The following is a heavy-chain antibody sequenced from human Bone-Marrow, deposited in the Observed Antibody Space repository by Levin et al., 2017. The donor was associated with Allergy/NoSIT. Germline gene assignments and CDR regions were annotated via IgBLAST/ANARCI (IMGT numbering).Heavy chain of an antibody. CDR1: GFTVSYNY. V-gene: IGHV3-53*01. D-gene: IGHD3-16*01. CDR2: IYSGGTT. J-gene: IGHJ4*02. CDR3: VGGPRRSY. Sequence: GGSLRLSCAVSGFTVSYNYMSWVRQAPGKGLEWVSLIYSGGTTDYADSVKGRFTISRDNSKNTLSLQMNSLTADDTAVYYCVGGPRRSYWGQGTLVTVSS.